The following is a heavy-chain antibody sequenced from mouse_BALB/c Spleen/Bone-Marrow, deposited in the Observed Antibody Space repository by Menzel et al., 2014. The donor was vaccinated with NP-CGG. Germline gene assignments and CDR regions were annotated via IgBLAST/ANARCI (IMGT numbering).Heavy chain of an antibody. J-gene: IGHJ4*01. Sequence: QVQLQQSGAELAKPGASVKMSCKASGYTFTSYWMYWIKQRPGQGLEWIGYINPSTGYTENYQKFKDKATLTADKSSNTAYMQLSSLTSEDSAVYYCARKGYGNYHYYAMDYWGQGTSVTVSS. CDR2: INPSTGYT. CDR3: ARKGYGNYHYYAMDY. D-gene: IGHD2-1*01. CDR1: GYTFTSYW. V-gene: IGHV1-7*01.